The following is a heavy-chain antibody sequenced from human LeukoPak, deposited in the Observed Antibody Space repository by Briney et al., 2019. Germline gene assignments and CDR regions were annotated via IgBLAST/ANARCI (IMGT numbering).Heavy chain of an antibody. D-gene: IGHD4-17*01. J-gene: IGHJ6*03. CDR3: ARRGGKNYGDYVLYYYYMDV. CDR2: ISAYNGKT. CDR1: GYTFTSYG. Sequence: ASVKVSCKASGYTFTSYGISWVRQAPGQGLEWMGWISAYNGKTNYAQKFQGRVTMITDTSTSTAYMELRSLRSDDTAVYYCARRGGKNYGDYVLYYYYMDVWGTGTTVTVSS. V-gene: IGHV1-18*01.